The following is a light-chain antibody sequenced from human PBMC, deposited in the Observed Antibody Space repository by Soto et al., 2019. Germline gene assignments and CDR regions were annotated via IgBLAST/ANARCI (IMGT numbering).Light chain of an antibody. V-gene: IGKV3-11*01. CDR1: QSVSSS. CDR3: QQRSNWPRT. Sequence: EIVLTQSPATLSLSPGARATLSCRARQSVSSSLAWYQQKPGQAPRLLIYDASNRATGIPARFSGSGSGTDFTLTISSLEPEDFAVYYCQQRSNWPRTFGQGTKLEIK. CDR2: DAS. J-gene: IGKJ2*01.